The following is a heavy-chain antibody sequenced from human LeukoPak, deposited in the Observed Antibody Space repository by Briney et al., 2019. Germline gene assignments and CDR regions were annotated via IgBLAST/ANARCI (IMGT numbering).Heavy chain of an antibody. CDR3: ARYRGHSTTWLYFFDY. CDR2: IDPSGDTI. Sequence: KPGGSLRLSCVASGFTFSDYYMSWIRQSPEKGLERVSYIDPSGDTIYYADSVKGRFTISRDNAKNSLYLRMNALRAEDTAVYYCARYRGHSTTWLYFFDYWGQGTLVTVSS. CDR1: GFTFSDYY. V-gene: IGHV3-11*04. D-gene: IGHD6-13*01. J-gene: IGHJ4*02.